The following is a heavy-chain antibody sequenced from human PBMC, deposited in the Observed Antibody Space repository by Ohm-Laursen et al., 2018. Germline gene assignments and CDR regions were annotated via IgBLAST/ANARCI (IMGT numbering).Heavy chain of an antibody. CDR2: ISSSSSYI. CDR1: GFTFRTYG. J-gene: IGHJ4*02. Sequence: SLRLSCTASGFTFRTYGMHWVRQAPGKGLEWVSSISSSSSYIYYADSVKGRFTISRDNAKNSLYLQMNSLRAEDTALYYCAKGDSSGWHSGQGTLVTVSS. CDR3: AKGDSSGWH. V-gene: IGHV3-21*04. D-gene: IGHD6-19*01.